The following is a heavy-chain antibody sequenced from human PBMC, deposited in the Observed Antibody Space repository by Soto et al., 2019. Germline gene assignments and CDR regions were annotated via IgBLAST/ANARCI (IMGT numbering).Heavy chain of an antibody. J-gene: IGHJ3*02. Sequence: GGSLRLSCAASGFTFSSYAMHWVRQAPGKGLEWVAVISYDGSNKYYADSVKGRFTISRDNSKNTLYLQMNSLRAEDTAVYYCARDTLDAFDIWGQGTMVTVSS. V-gene: IGHV3-30-3*01. CDR2: ISYDGSNK. CDR1: GFTFSSYA. CDR3: ARDTLDAFDI.